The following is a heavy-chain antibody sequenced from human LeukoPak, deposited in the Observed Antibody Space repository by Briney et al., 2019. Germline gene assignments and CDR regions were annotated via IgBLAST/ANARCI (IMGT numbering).Heavy chain of an antibody. D-gene: IGHD3-10*01. CDR3: AKLIYYGSGTTGAFDI. Sequence: PGGSLRLSCAASGYTFSGYGMHWVRQAPGKGLEWVAVISYDGSNKYYADSVKGRFTISRDNSKNTLYLQMNSLRAEDTAVYYCAKLIYYGSGTTGAFDIWGQGTMVTVSS. CDR1: GYTFSGYG. V-gene: IGHV3-30*18. J-gene: IGHJ3*02. CDR2: ISYDGSNK.